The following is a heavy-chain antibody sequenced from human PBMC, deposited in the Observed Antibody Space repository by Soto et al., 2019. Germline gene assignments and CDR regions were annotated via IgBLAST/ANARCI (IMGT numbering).Heavy chain of an antibody. CDR2: IYSSGGT. V-gene: IGHV4-61*01. D-gene: IGHD5-12*01. Sequence: QVQLQESGPGLVKLSETLSLTCSVSGGSVTSGSYYWSWIRQPPGKGLEWIGYIYSSGGTSYNPSLKSRVTISVDTSKNQFSLKLTSVTAADTAVYYCARDGDGYNNWGQGTLVTVSS. J-gene: IGHJ4*02. CDR1: GGSVTSGSYY. CDR3: ARDGDGYNN.